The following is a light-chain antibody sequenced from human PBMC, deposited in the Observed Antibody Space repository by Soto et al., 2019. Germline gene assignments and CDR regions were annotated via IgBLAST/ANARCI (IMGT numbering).Light chain of an antibody. CDR1: QSVSSRF. CDR2: GAS. Sequence: EIVLTQSPGTLSLSPGERATLSCRASQSVSSRFLAWYQQIPGPPHRLLIYGASRRATGIPYRFSGTVSRTDLTLNISRLEAEDFAVYYCQKCGGSPWTFGQGTKVEIK. CDR3: QKCGGSPWT. J-gene: IGKJ1*01. V-gene: IGKV3-20*01.